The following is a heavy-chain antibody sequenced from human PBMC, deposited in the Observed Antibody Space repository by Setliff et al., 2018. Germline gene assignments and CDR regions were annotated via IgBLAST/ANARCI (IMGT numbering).Heavy chain of an antibody. CDR2: IIPIFGTA. Sequence: ASVKVSCKASGGTFSSYDISWVRQAPGQGLEWMGRIIPIFGTANYAQKFQGRVTITADKSTSTACMELSSLRSEDTAVYYCARDPWQWLTTFTSAEYFQHWGQGTLVTVSS. CDR1: GGTFSSYD. V-gene: IGHV1-69*06. J-gene: IGHJ1*01. CDR3: ARDPWQWLTTFTSAEYFQH. D-gene: IGHD6-19*01.